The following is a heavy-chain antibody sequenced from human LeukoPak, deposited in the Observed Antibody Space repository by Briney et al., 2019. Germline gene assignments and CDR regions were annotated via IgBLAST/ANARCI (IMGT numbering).Heavy chain of an antibody. Sequence: PSQTLSLTCTVSGGSMSSGGYYWSWIRQHPGMGLEWIGYIYYSGNTFYNPSLKSRVTISVDTSKNQLSLNLNSVTAADTAVYYCARGGAARLHFQNWGQGTLVTVSS. CDR3: ARGGAARLHFQN. J-gene: IGHJ1*01. V-gene: IGHV4-31*03. D-gene: IGHD6-6*01. CDR1: GGSMSSGGYY. CDR2: IYYSGNT.